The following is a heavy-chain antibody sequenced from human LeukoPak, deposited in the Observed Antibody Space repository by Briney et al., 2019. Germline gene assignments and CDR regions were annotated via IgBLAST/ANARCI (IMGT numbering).Heavy chain of an antibody. D-gene: IGHD6-13*01. J-gene: IGHJ5*02. CDR1: VGFHSHSRYY. CDR3: ARHPRIAAAVLVDNWFDP. CDR2: IYYSGRT. V-gene: IGHV4-39*01. Sequence: SGALSLTRLVTVGFHSHSRYYGRGPRGPPGEGLECIGSIYYSGRTYYNPPLKSRVTISVDKSKIQFSVKLSSVTAADTAVYYCARHPRIAAAVLVDNWFDPCGQGTLVTVSS.